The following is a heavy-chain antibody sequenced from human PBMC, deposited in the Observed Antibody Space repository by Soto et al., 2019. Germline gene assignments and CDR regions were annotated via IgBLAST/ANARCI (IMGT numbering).Heavy chain of an antibody. CDR1: EGTSGSGDDY. D-gene: IGHD4-4*01. Sequence: VAEGTSGSGDDYWSWIHKPPGKGLEWIGYIYYTGTTYYNPSLKSRVTISVDTSKNQFSLKLSSVTAADTAVYYCARESTTVTERGFDPWGQGTLVTVSS. V-gene: IGHV4-30-4*01. CDR3: ARESTTVTERGFDP. CDR2: IYYTGTT. J-gene: IGHJ5*02.